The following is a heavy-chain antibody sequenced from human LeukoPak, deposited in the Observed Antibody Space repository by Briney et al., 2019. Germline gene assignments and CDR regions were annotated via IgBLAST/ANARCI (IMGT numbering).Heavy chain of an antibody. CDR2: IYYSGST. CDR1: GGSISSGSYY. V-gene: IGHV4-61*10. Sequence: PSETLSLTCTVSGGSISSGSYYWSWIRQPAGKGLEWIGYIYYSGSTNYNPSLKSRVTISVDTSKNQFSLKLSSVTAADTAVYYCARGIAAAGRRWRFDYWGQGTLVTVSS. D-gene: IGHD6-13*01. J-gene: IGHJ4*02. CDR3: ARGIAAAGRRWRFDY.